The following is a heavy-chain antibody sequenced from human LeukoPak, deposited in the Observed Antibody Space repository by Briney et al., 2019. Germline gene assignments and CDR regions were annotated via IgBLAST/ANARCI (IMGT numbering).Heavy chain of an antibody. D-gene: IGHD4-11*01. Sequence: SETLSLTCTVSGGSISSGSYYWSWIRQPAGKGLEWIGRIYTSGSTNYNPSLKSRVTISVDTSKNQFSLKPSSVTAADTAVYYCARAPYSNYSPYWYMDVWGKGTTVTVSS. CDR3: ARAPYSNYSPYWYMDV. V-gene: IGHV4-61*02. J-gene: IGHJ6*03. CDR1: GGSISSGSYY. CDR2: IYTSGST.